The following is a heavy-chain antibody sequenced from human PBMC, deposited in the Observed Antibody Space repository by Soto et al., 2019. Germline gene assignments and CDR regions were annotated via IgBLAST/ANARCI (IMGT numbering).Heavy chain of an antibody. V-gene: IGHV4-39*01. CDR2: IYYSGGT. CDR3: ARPSGSYLYYFDY. J-gene: IGHJ4*02. CDR1: GGSISSTSYY. D-gene: IGHD1-26*01. Sequence: SETLSLTCTVSGGSISSTSYYWGWVRQPPGKGLEWIGSIYYSGGTYYNPSLKSRVTISVDTSKNQFSLKLSSVTAADTAVYYCARPSGSYLYYFDYWGQGTLVTVSS.